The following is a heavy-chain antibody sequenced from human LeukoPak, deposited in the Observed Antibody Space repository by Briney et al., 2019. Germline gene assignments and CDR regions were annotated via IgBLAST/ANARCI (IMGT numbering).Heavy chain of an antibody. Sequence: SETLSLTCTVSGGSISSGSYYWTWIRQPAGKGLEWIGRIYTSGSTNYNPSLKSRVTISVDTSKNQFSLELTSVTAADTAVYYCAGELTQLGVSGSCYDSWGQGTLVTVSS. CDR3: AGELTQLGVSGSCYDS. D-gene: IGHD2-2*01. CDR2: IYTSGST. CDR1: GGSISSGSYY. J-gene: IGHJ4*02. V-gene: IGHV4-61*02.